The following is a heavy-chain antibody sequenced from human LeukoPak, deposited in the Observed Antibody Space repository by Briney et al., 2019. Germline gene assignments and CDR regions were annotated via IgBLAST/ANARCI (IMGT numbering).Heavy chain of an antibody. J-gene: IGHJ5*02. V-gene: IGHV4-4*07. Sequence: PSETLSLTCTVSGGSISSYYWSWIRQPAGKGLEWIGRIYTSGSTNYNPSLKSRVTMSVDTSKNQFSLKLSSVTAADTAVYYCARDKYAAGTAWFDPWGQGTLVTVSS. CDR2: IYTSGST. CDR3: ARDKYAAGTAWFDP. CDR1: GGSISSYY. D-gene: IGHD6-13*01.